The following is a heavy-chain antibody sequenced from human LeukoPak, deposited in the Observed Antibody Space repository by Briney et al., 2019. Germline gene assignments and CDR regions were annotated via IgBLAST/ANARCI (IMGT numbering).Heavy chain of an antibody. CDR1: GGTFSSYA. CDR2: IIPIFGTA. Sequence: SVKVSCKASGGTFSSYAISWVRQAPGQGLEWMGGIIPIFGTAYYAQKFQGRVTITADESTSTAYMELSSLRSEDTAVYYCARVASSSWHSDAFDIWGQGTKVTVSS. V-gene: IGHV1-69*13. D-gene: IGHD6-13*01. J-gene: IGHJ3*02. CDR3: ARVASSSWHSDAFDI.